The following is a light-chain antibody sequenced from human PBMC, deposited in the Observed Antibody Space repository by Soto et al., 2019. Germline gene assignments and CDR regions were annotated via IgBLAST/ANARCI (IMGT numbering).Light chain of an antibody. V-gene: IGLV2-14*01. CDR3: NSYRSSITPVV. J-gene: IGLJ2*01. CDR2: GVS. Sequence: QSALTQPASVSGSPGQSITISCTGTSSDIGGYNYVSWYQQHPGKAPKLMIYGVSNRPSGVSGRFSGSKSGNTASLTISGLQAEDEADYYFNSYRSSITPVVFGGGTKLTVL. CDR1: SSDIGGYNY.